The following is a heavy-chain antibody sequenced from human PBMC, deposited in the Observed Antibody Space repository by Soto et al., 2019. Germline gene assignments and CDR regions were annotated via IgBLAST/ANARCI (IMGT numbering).Heavy chain of an antibody. V-gene: IGHV3-74*03. D-gene: IGHD2-2*01. J-gene: IGHJ4*02. Sequence: EVQLVESGGGLVQPGGSLRLSCAASGFTFSRYWMHWVRQAPGRELVWVARINSDESSTMYADSVKGRFTISRDNAKNTLYLQMDSLRADDTAVYYCTKGGTSTSYWGLFDYWGQGTLVTVSS. CDR1: GFTFSRYW. CDR3: TKGGTSTSYWGLFDY. CDR2: INSDESST.